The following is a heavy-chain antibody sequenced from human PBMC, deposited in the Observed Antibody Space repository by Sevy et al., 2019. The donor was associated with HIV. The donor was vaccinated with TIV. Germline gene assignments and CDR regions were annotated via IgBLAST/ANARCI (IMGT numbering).Heavy chain of an antibody. V-gene: IGHV3-49*03. Sequence: GGSLRLSCTASGFTFDDYAMSWFRQAPGKGLEWVAFITRNSYEAYGGTKEYAASVKDRFTLSRDDSKCIAYLQMNSLKTEDTAMYYCSGALATAVTPEYYFDYWGQGTLVTVSS. CDR1: GFTFDDYA. D-gene: IGHD2-15*01. J-gene: IGHJ4*02. CDR3: SGALATAVTPEYYFDY. CDR2: ITRNSYEAYGGTK.